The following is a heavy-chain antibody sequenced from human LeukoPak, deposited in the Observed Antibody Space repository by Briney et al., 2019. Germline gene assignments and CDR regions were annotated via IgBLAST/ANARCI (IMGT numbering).Heavy chain of an antibody. D-gene: IGHD6-13*01. CDR1: GYTFTSYG. CDR2: ISAYNGNT. Sequence: ASVKVSCKSSGYTFTSYGIRWVRQAPGQGLAWMGWISAYNGNTNYAQKLQGRVTMTTDTSTSTAYMELRSLRSDDTAVYYCARDQPGIAAAGGPPYYYYYGMDVWGQGTTVTVSS. CDR3: ARDQPGIAAAGGPPYYYYYGMDV. V-gene: IGHV1-18*01. J-gene: IGHJ6*02.